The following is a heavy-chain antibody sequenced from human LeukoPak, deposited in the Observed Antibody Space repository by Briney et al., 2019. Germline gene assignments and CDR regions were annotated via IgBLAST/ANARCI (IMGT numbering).Heavy chain of an antibody. Sequence: SETLSLTCSVSGGSVTSGSYYWSWIRQPAGKGLEWIGRISTSGSTNYNPSLKSRVAMSLDTSKNQFSLKLNSLTAADTAVYYCARGAALAIDYWGQGALVTVSS. V-gene: IGHV4-61*02. D-gene: IGHD2-15*01. J-gene: IGHJ4*02. CDR1: GGSVTSGSYY. CDR3: ARGAALAIDY. CDR2: ISTSGST.